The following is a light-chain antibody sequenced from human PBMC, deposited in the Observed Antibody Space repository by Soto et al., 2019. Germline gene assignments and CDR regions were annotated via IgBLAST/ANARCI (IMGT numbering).Light chain of an antibody. V-gene: IGKV1-39*01. J-gene: IGKJ1*01. CDR1: QSISSY. CDR3: QQSYSTPPS. Sequence: DIQMTQSPSSLSASVGDRVTITCRASQSISSYLNWYQQKPGKAPKLLIYAASSLQSGVPSRFSGSGSGTDFTLTISSLQPEDFANYYCQQSYSTPPSFGQGTKVEIK. CDR2: AAS.